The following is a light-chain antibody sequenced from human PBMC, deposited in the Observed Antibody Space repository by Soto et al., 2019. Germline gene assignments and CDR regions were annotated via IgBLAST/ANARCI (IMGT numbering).Light chain of an antibody. V-gene: IGKV3-20*01. Sequence: EIVLTQFPGTLSLSPGERATLSCRASQSVGSNYLAWYQQRPGQPPNLLIFGASHRAPDIPDRFSGSGSGTDFTLTISRLEAEDFAVYYCQQYGSSSWTFGQGTKVDIK. CDR2: GAS. J-gene: IGKJ1*01. CDR3: QQYGSSSWT. CDR1: QSVGSNY.